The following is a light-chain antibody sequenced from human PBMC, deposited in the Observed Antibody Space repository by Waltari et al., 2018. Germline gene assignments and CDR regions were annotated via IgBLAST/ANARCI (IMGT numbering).Light chain of an antibody. CDR3: MQGTHWLYT. CDR1: QSLVHSDVKTY. Sequence: DVVMTQSALSLPVTLGQPASISRRSSQSLVHSDVKTYLNWFQQRPGQSPRRLIYKVSNRDSGVPDRFSGSGSGTDFTLKISRVEAEDVGVYYCMQGTHWLYTFGQGTKLEIK. CDR2: KVS. V-gene: IGKV2-30*02. J-gene: IGKJ2*01.